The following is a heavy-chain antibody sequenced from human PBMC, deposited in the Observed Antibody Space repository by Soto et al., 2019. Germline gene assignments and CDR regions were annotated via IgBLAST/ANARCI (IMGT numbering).Heavy chain of an antibody. J-gene: IGHJ6*02. CDR3: ASDLVGASDSYGLDV. D-gene: IGHD1-26*01. CDR1: GFTFSNYG. Sequence: GGSLRLSCAASGFTFSNYGMPWGRQAPGKGQEWVAIIWHDGNNKSYVDSAWGRFIITRDNSNNRMYLQMNSLRAEDTAVYYCASDLVGASDSYGLDVWGQGAPVTVSS. CDR2: IWHDGNNK. V-gene: IGHV3-33*01.